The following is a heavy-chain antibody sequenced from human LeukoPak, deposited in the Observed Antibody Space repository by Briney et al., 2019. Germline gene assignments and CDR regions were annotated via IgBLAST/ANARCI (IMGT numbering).Heavy chain of an antibody. CDR1: GGSISSSSYY. CDR2: IYYSGST. Sequence: SETLSLTCTVSGGSISSSSYYWGWIRQPPGKGLEWIGSIYYSGSTYYNPSLESRVTMSVDTSKNQFSLKLSSVTAADTAVYYCAREGMAGSYYYYMDVWGKGTTVTVSS. CDR3: AREGMAGSYYYYMDV. D-gene: IGHD3-10*01. V-gene: IGHV4-39*07. J-gene: IGHJ6*03.